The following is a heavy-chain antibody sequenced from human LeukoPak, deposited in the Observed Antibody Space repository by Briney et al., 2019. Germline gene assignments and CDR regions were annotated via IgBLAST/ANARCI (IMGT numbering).Heavy chain of an antibody. CDR1: GDAFTSCA. CDR3: ARGSITMVRGVASTWFDP. J-gene: IGHJ5*02. D-gene: IGHD3-10*01. V-gene: IGHV1-69*06. CDR2: IIPIFGTA. Sequence: ASVTLSCNSSGDAFTSCAISWVRHAPGQGLELMGGIIPIFGTANYAQKFPGRGTITADKSTSTAYMELSSLRSEDTAVYYCARGSITMVRGVASTWFDPWGQGTLVTVSS.